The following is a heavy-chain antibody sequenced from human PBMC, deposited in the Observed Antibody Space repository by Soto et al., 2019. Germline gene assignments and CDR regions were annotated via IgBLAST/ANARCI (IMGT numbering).Heavy chain of an antibody. CDR3: ARAYYDFLWGSYRFDY. V-gene: IGHV3-7*01. D-gene: IGHD3-16*02. CDR1: GLTFSRYW. Sequence: EVHLVESGGGLVQPGGSLRLSCAASGLTFSRYWMSWVRQAPGKGLEWVANIKEDGSEKKNVDSVKGRFTISRDNAKNSLYLQMNSLRAEDTAVYYCARAYYDFLWGSYRFDYWGQGALVTVSS. J-gene: IGHJ4*02. CDR2: IKEDGSEK.